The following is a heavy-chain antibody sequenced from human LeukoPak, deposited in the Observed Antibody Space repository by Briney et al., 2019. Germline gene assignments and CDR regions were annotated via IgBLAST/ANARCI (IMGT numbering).Heavy chain of an antibody. CDR1: GYSISSSSFY. Sequence: PSETLSLTCTVSGYSISSSSFYWGWIRRRPGKGLEWIGHIYYTGTTYYNPSLKSRVTISVDTSKNQFSLKLSSVTAADTALYYCAKNNGRGDYWGQGTLVTVSS. V-gene: IGHV4-39*07. D-gene: IGHD1/OR15-1a*01. CDR2: IYYTGTT. CDR3: AKNNGRGDY. J-gene: IGHJ4*02.